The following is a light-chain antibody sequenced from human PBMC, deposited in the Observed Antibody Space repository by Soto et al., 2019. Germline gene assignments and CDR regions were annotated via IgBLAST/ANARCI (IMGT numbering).Light chain of an antibody. CDR2: EVS. V-gene: IGLV2-14*01. Sequence: QSVLTQPASVSGSPGQSITISCTGTSSDIGGYKHVSWYQQHPGKAPKLMIYEVSNRPSGVSNRFSGSKSGNTASLTISGLQDEEEADYYCSSYKTRSTRVFGTGTKVTVL. CDR1: SSDIGGYKH. J-gene: IGLJ1*01. CDR3: SSYKTRSTRV.